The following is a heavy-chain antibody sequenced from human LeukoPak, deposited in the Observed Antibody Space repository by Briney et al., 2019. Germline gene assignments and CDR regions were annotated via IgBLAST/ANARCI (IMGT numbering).Heavy chain of an antibody. CDR1: GYAFTSYA. V-gene: IGHV7-4-1*02. Sequence: ASVKVSCKASGYAFTSYAMNWVRQAPGQGLEWMGWINTNTGNPTYAQGFTGRFVFSLDTSVSTAYLQISSLKAEDTAVYYCARAKLVGATPIGNYWGQGTLVTVSS. D-gene: IGHD1-26*01. CDR2: INTNTGNP. CDR3: ARAKLVGATPIGNY. J-gene: IGHJ4*02.